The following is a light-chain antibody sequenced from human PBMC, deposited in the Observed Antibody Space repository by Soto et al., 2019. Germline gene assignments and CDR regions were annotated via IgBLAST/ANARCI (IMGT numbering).Light chain of an antibody. CDR1: SSNNGSNT. J-gene: IGLJ2*01. CDR2: SDN. Sequence: QSVLTQPPSASGTPGQRGTLSCSGSSSNNGSNTVNWYQHLPGMAPKLLIYSDNQRPSGVPDRFSGSKSGTSAALAISGLPSEDESDYYCAAWDDGLNGVVFGGGTQLTVL. CDR3: AAWDDGLNGVV. V-gene: IGLV1-44*01.